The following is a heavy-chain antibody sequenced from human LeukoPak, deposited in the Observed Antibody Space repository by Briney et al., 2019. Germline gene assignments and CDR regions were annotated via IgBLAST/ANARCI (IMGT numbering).Heavy chain of an antibody. CDR2: ICSGGET. D-gene: IGHD4-11*01. Sequence: SETLSLTCTVSGDTISSSHYYWGWIRQSPGKGLEWIGSICSGGETHYNPSLNSRVTIFLDTSKNRFSLNLISVTATDTAVYYCVRDYSNFVQGDWGQGTLVTVSS. J-gene: IGHJ4*02. CDR1: GDTISSSHYY. CDR3: VRDYSNFVQGD. V-gene: IGHV4-39*02.